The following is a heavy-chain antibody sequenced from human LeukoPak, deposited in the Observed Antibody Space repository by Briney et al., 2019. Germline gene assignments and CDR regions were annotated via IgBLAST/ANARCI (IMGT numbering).Heavy chain of an antibody. V-gene: IGHV4-34*01. D-gene: IGHD5-12*01. J-gene: IGHJ6*02. CDR1: GGSFSGYY. CDR3: ATFARFVDIVATITIAYYYAMDV. Sequence: PSETLSLTCAVYGGSFSGYYWRWLRQPPGKGREGMGEINHSGSTNYNPSLKSRVTISVAPSKIQFPLKLSSLTAADTAVYYLATFARFVDIVATITIAYYYAMDVWGHGTTVTVSS. CDR2: INHSGST.